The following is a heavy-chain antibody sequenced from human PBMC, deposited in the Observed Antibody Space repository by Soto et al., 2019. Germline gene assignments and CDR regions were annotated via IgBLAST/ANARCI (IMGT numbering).Heavy chain of an antibody. CDR2: IYSGGST. J-gene: IGHJ6*02. D-gene: IGHD5-18*01. Sequence: EVQLVESGGGLIQPGGSLRLSCAASGFTVSNNYMRWVRQAPGKGLEWVSLIYSGGSTHYADSVKGRFTISRDNSKNTLYLQMNSLRVEDTAVYYCARNLDDTATNYAMDVWGHGTTVIVSS. V-gene: IGHV3-53*01. CDR1: GFTVSNNY. CDR3: ARNLDDTATNYAMDV.